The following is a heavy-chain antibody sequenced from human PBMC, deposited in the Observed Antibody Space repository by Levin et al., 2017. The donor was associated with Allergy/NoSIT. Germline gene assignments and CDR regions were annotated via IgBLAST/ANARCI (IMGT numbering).Heavy chain of an antibody. J-gene: IGHJ5*02. CDR2: IIPIFGTA. Sequence: SVKVSCKASGGTFSSYAISWVRQAPGQGLEWMGGIIPIFGTANYAQKFQGRVTITADESTSTAYMELSSLRSEDTAVYYCARDHEAYCSGGSCYSGWFDPWGQGTLVTVSS. V-gene: IGHV1-69*13. CDR1: GGTFSSYA. CDR3: ARDHEAYCSGGSCYSGWFDP. D-gene: IGHD2-15*01.